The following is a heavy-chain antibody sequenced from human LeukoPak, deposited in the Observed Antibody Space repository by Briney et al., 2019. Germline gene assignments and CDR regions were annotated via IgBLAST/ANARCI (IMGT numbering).Heavy chain of an antibody. D-gene: IGHD3-3*01. CDR2: ISGSGSNT. CDR3: ATDWSGLYY. CDR1: GFTISSFTISNYA. Sequence: PGGSLRLSCIASGFTISSFTISNYAMSWARQAPGKGLEWVSSISGSGSNTYYADSVKGRFTVSRDNSKNTLYMQTNSLRAEDTAVYYCATDWSGLYYWGQGILVTVSS. V-gene: IGHV3-23*01. J-gene: IGHJ4*02.